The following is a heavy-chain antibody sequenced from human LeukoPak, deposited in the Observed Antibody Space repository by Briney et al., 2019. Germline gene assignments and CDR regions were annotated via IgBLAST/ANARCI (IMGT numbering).Heavy chain of an antibody. Sequence: PGGSLRLSCAASGFTLSSYSMSWVRQAPGKGLEWVSAISCSGGSTYYADSVKGRFTISRDNSKTTLYLQMNSLRAEDTAVYYSAKDEYRSSWYFDLWGQGTRVTVSS. CDR2: ISCSGGST. CDR3: AKDEYRSSWYFDL. CDR1: GFTLSSYS. J-gene: IGHJ4*02. V-gene: IGHV3-23*01. D-gene: IGHD6-13*01.